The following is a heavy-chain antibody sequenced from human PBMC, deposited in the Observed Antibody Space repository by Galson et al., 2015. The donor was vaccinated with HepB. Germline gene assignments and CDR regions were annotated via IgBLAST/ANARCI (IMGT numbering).Heavy chain of an antibody. CDR1: GYTFSSYS. J-gene: IGHJ5*02. Sequence: SCKASGYTFSSYSITWVRQAPGQGLEWMGWISTYNRDTKYAQKFQGRVTMTADTSTNTAYMELRSLRSDDTAVYFCARGALLLGVGATQNNWFDPWGQGTLVTVSS. CDR2: ISTYNRDT. V-gene: IGHV1-18*01. D-gene: IGHD2-15*01. CDR3: ARGALLLGVGATQNNWFDP.